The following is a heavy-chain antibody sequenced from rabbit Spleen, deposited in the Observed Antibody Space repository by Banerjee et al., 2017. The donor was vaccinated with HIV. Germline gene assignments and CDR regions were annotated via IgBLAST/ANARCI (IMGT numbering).Heavy chain of an antibody. CDR2: IYAGSSGST. D-gene: IGHD4-1*01. CDR1: GIDFSSSYC. Sequence: QSLEESGGDLVKPGASLTLTCTASGIDFSSSYCVCWVRQAPGKGLEWITCIYAGSSGSTYYATWAKGRFTVSKTSSTTVTLQMTSLTVADTATYFCARVSETSGWGEDLWGPGTLVTVS. CDR3: ARVSETSGWGEDL. J-gene: IGHJ4*01. V-gene: IGHV1S40*01.